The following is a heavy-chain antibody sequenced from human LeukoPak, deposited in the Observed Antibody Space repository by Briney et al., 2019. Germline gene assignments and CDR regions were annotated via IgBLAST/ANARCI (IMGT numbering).Heavy chain of an antibody. CDR2: INHSGST. Sequence: PSETLSLTCAVYGGSFSGYYWSWIRQPPGKGLEWIGEINHSGSTNYNPSLESRVTISVDTSKNQFSLKLSSVTAADTAVYYCARLWFSTDYWGQGTLVTVSS. V-gene: IGHV4-34*01. CDR3: ARLWFSTDY. J-gene: IGHJ4*02. CDR1: GGSFSGYY. D-gene: IGHD2-2*01.